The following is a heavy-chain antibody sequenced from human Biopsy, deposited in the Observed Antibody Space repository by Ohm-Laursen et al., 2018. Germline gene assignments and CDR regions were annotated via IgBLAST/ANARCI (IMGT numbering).Heavy chain of an antibody. J-gene: IGHJ2*01. Sequence: SSVKVSCKASGGTFTNHAVGWVRQAPGQGLEWVGSSIPLFNTANYADKFQGRVTLTADKSTTTAYMELRSLRSEDTAIYYCARFPLGAYDDSGSYRAVEHWYFDLWGRGTLVTVSS. V-gene: IGHV1-69*06. CDR2: SIPLFNTA. D-gene: IGHD3-22*01. CDR3: ARFPLGAYDDSGSYRAVEHWYFDL. CDR1: GGTFTNHA.